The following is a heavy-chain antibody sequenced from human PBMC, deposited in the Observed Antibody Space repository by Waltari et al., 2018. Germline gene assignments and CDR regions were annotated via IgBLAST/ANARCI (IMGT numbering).Heavy chain of an antibody. V-gene: IGHV3-74*01. D-gene: IGHD6-13*01. CDR2: INSDDSGT. Sequence: QLVGPGGGLGEPGGSLSLSCDATGFALSSYWMHWVRQVPGKGLVWVSRINSDDSGTNYADSVKGRFTISRDNAKNTLYLQMNSLRAEDTAVYYCARGGGGIGDYWGQGTLVIVSS. CDR3: ARGGGGIGDY. J-gene: IGHJ4*02. CDR1: GFALSSYW.